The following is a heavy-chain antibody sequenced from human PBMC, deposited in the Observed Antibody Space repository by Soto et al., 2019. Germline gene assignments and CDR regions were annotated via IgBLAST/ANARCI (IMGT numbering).Heavy chain of an antibody. CDR3: ARHAVHSSGFTDY. D-gene: IGHD6-19*01. Sequence: SAALSGQNNISGCSNRSSSYDMWKSQHLPGSGVEWTVSIYYSGSTYYNPSLKSRVTISVDTSKTQFSLKLSSVTAADTAVYYCARHAVHSSGFTDYWGQGTLVTVS. V-gene: IGHV4-39*01. CDR2: IYYSGST. J-gene: IGHJ4*02. CDR1: GCSNRSSSYD.